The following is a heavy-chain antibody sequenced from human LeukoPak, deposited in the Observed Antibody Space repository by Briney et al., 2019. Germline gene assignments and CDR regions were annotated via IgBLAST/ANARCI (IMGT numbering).Heavy chain of an antibody. D-gene: IGHD3-10*01. CDR3: ARSGAGSPYNYYYGMDV. CDR2: INPNSGGT. V-gene: IGHV1-2*04. J-gene: IGHJ6*02. CDR1: GYTFTGYY. Sequence: ASVKVSCKASGYTFTGYYMHWVRQAPGQGLEWMVWINPNSGGTNYAQKFQGWVTMTRDTSIGTAYMELSRLRSDDTAVYYCARSGAGSPYNYYYGMDVWGQGTTVTVSS.